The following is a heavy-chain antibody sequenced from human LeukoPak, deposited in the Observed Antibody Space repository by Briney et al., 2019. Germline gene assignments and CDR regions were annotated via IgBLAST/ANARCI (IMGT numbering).Heavy chain of an antibody. CDR3: ATEGGYSGYDSGLSLDY. CDR2: ISAYNGNT. V-gene: IGHV1-18*01. D-gene: IGHD5-12*01. Sequence: GASVKVSCKASGYTFTSYGISWVRQAPGQGLEWMGWISAYNGNTNYAQKLQGRVTMTTDTSTSTAYMELSSLRSEDTAVYYCATEGGYSGYDSGLSLDYWGQGTLVTVSS. J-gene: IGHJ4*02. CDR1: GYTFTSYG.